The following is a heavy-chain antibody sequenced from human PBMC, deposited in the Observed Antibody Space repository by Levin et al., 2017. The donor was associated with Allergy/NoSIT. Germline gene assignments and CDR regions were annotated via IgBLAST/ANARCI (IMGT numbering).Heavy chain of an antibody. D-gene: IGHD4-23*01. J-gene: IGHJ6*02. Sequence: GGSLRLSCAASGFTFSRYGIHWVRQAPGKGLEWVAVIWYDGSNKYYADSVKGRFTISRDNSKNTLYLQMNSLRAEDTAVYYCARTGGYSKAYYYYGMDVWGQGTTVTVSS. CDR3: ARTGGYSKAYYYYGMDV. CDR1: GFTFSRYG. CDR2: IWYDGSNK. V-gene: IGHV3-33*01.